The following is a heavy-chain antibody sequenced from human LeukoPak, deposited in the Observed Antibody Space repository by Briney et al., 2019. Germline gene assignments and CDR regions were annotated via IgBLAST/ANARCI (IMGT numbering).Heavy chain of an antibody. D-gene: IGHD3-10*01. CDR1: GGSISSYY. V-gene: IGHV4-4*07. CDR3: ARVGSETFGDYFDY. Sequence: SETLSLTCTVSGGSISSYYWSWTRQPAGKGLEWIGRIYASGSTNYNPSLKSRVTMSVDTSNNQFSLKLSSVTAADTAVYYCARVGSETFGDYFDYWGQGTLVTVSS. J-gene: IGHJ4*02. CDR2: IYASGST.